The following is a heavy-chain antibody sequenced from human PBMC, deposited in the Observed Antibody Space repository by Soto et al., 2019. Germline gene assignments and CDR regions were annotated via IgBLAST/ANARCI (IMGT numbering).Heavy chain of an antibody. CDR2: IGTSGRTI. V-gene: IGHV3-48*03. Sequence: EVQLVESGGGLVQAGGSLRQFCAVSGFTFSNYEMNWVRQAPGKGLEWVSYIGTSGRTIYYADSVRGRFTISRDNAKNSLYLQMNSLRAEDTAVYYCARDPAIYSGKFDYGLDVWGQGTTVTVSS. J-gene: IGHJ6*02. CDR1: GFTFSNYE. D-gene: IGHD4-4*01. CDR3: ARDPAIYSGKFDYGLDV.